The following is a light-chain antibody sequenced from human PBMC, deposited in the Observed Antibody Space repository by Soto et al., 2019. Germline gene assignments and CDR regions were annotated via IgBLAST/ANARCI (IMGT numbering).Light chain of an antibody. Sequence: QSGQTQAASVSGIPGQSITNSCTGTSREVGGYNYVSWYQQHPGKAPKLMIYDVSNRPSGVSNRFSGSKSGNTASLTISGLQAEDEADYYCSSYTSSSTRVFGTGTKVTVL. J-gene: IGLJ1*01. CDR3: SSYTSSSTRV. CDR1: SREVGGYNY. V-gene: IGLV2-14*01. CDR2: DVS.